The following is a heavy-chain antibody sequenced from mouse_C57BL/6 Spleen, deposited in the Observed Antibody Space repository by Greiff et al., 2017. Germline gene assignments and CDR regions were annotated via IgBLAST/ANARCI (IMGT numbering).Heavy chain of an antibody. V-gene: IGHV1-64*01. D-gene: IGHD1-1*01. CDR3: ASWDYYGSTWYFDV. J-gene: IGHJ1*03. CDR1: GYTFTSYW. CDR2: IHPNSGST. Sequence: VQLQQPGAELVKPGASVKLSCKASGYTFTSYWMHWVKQRPGQGLEWIGMIHPNSGSTNYNEKFKSKATLTVDKSSSTAYMQLSSLTSEDSAVYSCASWDYYGSTWYFDVWGTGTTVTVSS.